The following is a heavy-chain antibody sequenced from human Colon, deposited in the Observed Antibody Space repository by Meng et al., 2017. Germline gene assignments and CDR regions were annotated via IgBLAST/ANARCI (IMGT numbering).Heavy chain of an antibody. Sequence: EVQLVESGGGLVQPGESLRFSCEASGFTFSLYAINWVRQAPGEGLEWVASITSSSNYIHYSDSVKGRFTVSRDNARNSSYLQMDSLRAEDTAVYYCARVGTARPFDYWGQGTLVTVSS. CDR3: ARVGTARPFDY. CDR2: ITSSSNYI. J-gene: IGHJ4*02. CDR1: GFTFSLYA. V-gene: IGHV3-21*01. D-gene: IGHD1-1*01.